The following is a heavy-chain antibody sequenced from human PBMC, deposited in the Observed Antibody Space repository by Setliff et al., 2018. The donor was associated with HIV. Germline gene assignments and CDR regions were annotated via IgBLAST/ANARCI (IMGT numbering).Heavy chain of an antibody. V-gene: IGHV4-59*08. D-gene: IGHD3-22*01. J-gene: IGHJ5*02. CDR2: IYSGGTT. Sequence: SETLSLTCSVSGGSVNSYHWSWIRQPPGKGLEWIGNIYSGGTTYYNSSLRSRVTISVDTSKNQFSLKLNSVTAADTAVYYCARHAVPHYYDSSGPSWGPGTLVTVSS. CDR1: GGSVNSYH. CDR3: ARHAVPHYYDSSGPS.